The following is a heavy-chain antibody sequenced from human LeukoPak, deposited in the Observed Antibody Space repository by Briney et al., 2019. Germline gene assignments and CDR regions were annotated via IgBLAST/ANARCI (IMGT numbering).Heavy chain of an antibody. CDR1: GFTFSSYA. CDR3: ARVREVVKSSAIDY. CDR2: ISYDGSNK. Sequence: GGSLRLSCAASGFTFSSYAMHWVRQAPGKGLEWVAVISYDGSNKYYADSVKGRFTISRDNSKNTLYLQMNSLRAEDTAVYYCARVREVVKSSAIDYWGQGTLVTVSS. J-gene: IGHJ4*02. V-gene: IGHV3-30-3*01. D-gene: IGHD4-23*01.